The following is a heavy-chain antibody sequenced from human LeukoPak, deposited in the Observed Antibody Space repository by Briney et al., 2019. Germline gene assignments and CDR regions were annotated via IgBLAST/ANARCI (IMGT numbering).Heavy chain of an antibody. CDR1: GFTFSNSA. J-gene: IGHJ4*01. D-gene: IGHD6-19*01. CDR3: AKGIYSSGWSYFDY. V-gene: IGHV3-23*01. Sequence: GGSLRLSCAASGFTFSNSAMSWVRRAPGKGLEWVSTLSGSGITTYYADSVKGRFTVSRDNSKNTLYLQMNSLRAEDTAVYYCAKGIYSSGWSYFDYWGHGTLVIVSS. CDR2: LSGSGITT.